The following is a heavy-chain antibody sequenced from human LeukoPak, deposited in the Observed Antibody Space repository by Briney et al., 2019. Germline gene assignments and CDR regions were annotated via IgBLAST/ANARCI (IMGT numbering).Heavy chain of an antibody. V-gene: IGHV1-69*13. J-gene: IGHJ3*02. CDR1: GGTFSSYA. CDR3: ARDFDSSSGAFDI. Sequence: HRASVKVSCKASGGTFSSYAISWVRQAPGQGLEWMGGIIPIFGTANYAQKFQGRVTITADESTSTAYMELSSLRSEDTAVYYCARDFDSSSGAFDIWGQGTMVTVSS. CDR2: IIPIFGTA. D-gene: IGHD6-6*01.